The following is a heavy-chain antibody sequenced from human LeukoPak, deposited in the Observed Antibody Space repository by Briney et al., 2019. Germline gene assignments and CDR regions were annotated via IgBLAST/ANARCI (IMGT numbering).Heavy chain of an antibody. CDR3: ARRVRGYDILTGYYSYYFDY. D-gene: IGHD3-9*01. J-gene: IGHJ4*02. Sequence: SETLSLTCTVSGGSISSYYWSWIRQPPGKGLEWIGYIYYSGSTNYNPSLKSRVTISVDTSKNQFSLKLSSVTAADTAVYYCARRVRGYDILTGYYSYYFDYWGQGTLVNVSS. CDR2: IYYSGST. CDR1: GGSISSYY. V-gene: IGHV4-59*01.